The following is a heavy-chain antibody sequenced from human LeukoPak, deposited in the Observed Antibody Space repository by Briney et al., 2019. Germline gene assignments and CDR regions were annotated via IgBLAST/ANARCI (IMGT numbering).Heavy chain of an antibody. Sequence: SETLSPTCTVSGGSISSGDYYWSWIRQPPGKGLEWIGYIYYSGSTYYNPSLKSRVTISVDTSKNQFSLKLSSVTAADTAVYYCARGTYGDYSFDYWGQGTLVTVYS. CDR3: ARGTYGDYSFDY. V-gene: IGHV4-30-4*01. CDR1: GGSISSGDYY. D-gene: IGHD4-17*01. J-gene: IGHJ4*02. CDR2: IYYSGST.